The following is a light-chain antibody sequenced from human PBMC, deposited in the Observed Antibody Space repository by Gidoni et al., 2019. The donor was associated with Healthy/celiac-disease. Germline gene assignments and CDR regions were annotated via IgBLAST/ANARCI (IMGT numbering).Light chain of an antibody. CDR3: YSTDSSGNHRAV. J-gene: IGLJ2*01. V-gene: IGLV3-10*01. CDR2: EDS. CDR1: ALPKKY. Sequence: SYELTQPPSVSVYPGQTARITCSGDALPKKYAYWYQQKSGQAPVLVIYEDSKRPSGIPERFSGSSSGTMATLTISGAQVVDEADYYCYSTDSSGNHRAVFGGGTKLTVL.